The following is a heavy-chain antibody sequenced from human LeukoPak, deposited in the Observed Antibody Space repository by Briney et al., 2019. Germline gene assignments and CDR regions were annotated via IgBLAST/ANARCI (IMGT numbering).Heavy chain of an antibody. Sequence: SETLSLTCTVSGGSISSYYWSWIRQPPGKGLEWIGYIYYSGCTNYNPSLKSRVTISVDTSKNQFSLKLSSVTAADTAVYYCARRMVRGVSNDAFDIWGQGTMVTVSS. CDR2: IYYSGCT. CDR3: ARRMVRGVSNDAFDI. CDR1: GGSISSYY. J-gene: IGHJ3*02. D-gene: IGHD3-10*01. V-gene: IGHV4-59*08.